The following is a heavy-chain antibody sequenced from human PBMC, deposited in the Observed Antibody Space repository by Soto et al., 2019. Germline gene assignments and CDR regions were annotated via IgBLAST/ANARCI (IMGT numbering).Heavy chain of an antibody. J-gene: IGHJ4*02. CDR3: ARGTRDGGVFEY. Sequence: QVQLQESGPGLVKPSETLSLTCTVSGGSISNYYWSWIRQPPGKGLDWIGHIYYSGSTNYNPSLKSRVTISVDTSKNQFSLKVASVTAADTAVYYCARGTRDGGVFEYWGQGTLVTVSS. V-gene: IGHV4-59*01. CDR2: IYYSGST. CDR1: GGSISNYY. D-gene: IGHD3-10*01.